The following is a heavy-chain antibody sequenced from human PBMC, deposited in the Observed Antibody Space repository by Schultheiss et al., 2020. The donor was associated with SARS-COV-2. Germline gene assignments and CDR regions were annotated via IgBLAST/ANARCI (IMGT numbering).Heavy chain of an antibody. CDR3: AREPKLELRVYYYYGMDV. CDR2: ISYDGSNK. Sequence: GGSLRLSCAASGFTFSSYSMNWVRQAPGKGLEWVAVISYDGSNKYYADSVKGRFTISRDNSKNTLYLQMNSLRAEDTAVYYCAREPKLELRVYYYYGMDVWGQGTTVTVSS. V-gene: IGHV3-30*03. J-gene: IGHJ6*02. CDR1: GFTFSSYS. D-gene: IGHD1-7*01.